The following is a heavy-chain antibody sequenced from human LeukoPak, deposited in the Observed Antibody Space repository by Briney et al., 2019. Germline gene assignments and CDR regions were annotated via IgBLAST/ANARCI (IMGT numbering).Heavy chain of an antibody. CDR2: ISGSGGST. CDR1: GFTFSSYA. J-gene: IGHJ4*02. Sequence: PGRSLRLSCAASGFTFSSYAMSWVRQAPGKGLEWVSAISGSGGSTYYADSVKGRFTISRDNAKNSLYLQMNSLRAEDTAVYYCARVLGYCSSTSCSDYWGQGTLVTVSS. CDR3: ARVLGYCSSTSCSDY. D-gene: IGHD2-2*01. V-gene: IGHV3-23*01.